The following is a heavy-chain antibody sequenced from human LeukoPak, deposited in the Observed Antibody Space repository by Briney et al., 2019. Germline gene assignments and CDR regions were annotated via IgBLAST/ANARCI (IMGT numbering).Heavy chain of an antibody. CDR2: VSYDGTDT. J-gene: IGHJ3*02. D-gene: IGHD2-21*02. CDR1: GFTFTNYA. Sequence: PGRSLRLSCAASGFTFTNYAMNWVRQAPGKGLEWVATVSYDGTDTSYADSVKGRFAIFRDNSKNTLYLQMNSLRAEDTAVYYCEAVVTAIDESDAFDIWGQGTMVTVSS. CDR3: EAVVTAIDESDAFDI. V-gene: IGHV3-30*09.